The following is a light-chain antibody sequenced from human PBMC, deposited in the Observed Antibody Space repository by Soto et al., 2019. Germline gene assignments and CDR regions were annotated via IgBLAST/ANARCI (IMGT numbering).Light chain of an antibody. CDR1: QTVRNNY. V-gene: IGKV3-20*01. CDR2: DAS. Sequence: EFVLTQSPGTLSLSPGERATLSCRASQTVRNNYLAWYQQKPGQAPRLLIYDASSRATGIPDRFSGSGSGTDFTLTISRLEPEDFAVYYCQQYGSSVITFGQGTRLEIK. J-gene: IGKJ5*01. CDR3: QQYGSSVIT.